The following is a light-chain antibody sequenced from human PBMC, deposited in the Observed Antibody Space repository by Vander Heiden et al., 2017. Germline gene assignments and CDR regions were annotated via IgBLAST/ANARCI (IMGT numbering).Light chain of an antibody. CDR1: QSVSSY. CDR3: QQRSNWPLLT. CDR2: DAS. V-gene: IGKV3-11*01. J-gene: IGKJ4*01. Sequence: EIVLTQSPATLSLSPGERSTLSCRASQSVSSYFAWYQQKPGQAPRLLIYDASNRATGIPARFSGSGSGTDFTLTIRSLEPEDFAVYYCQQRSNWPLLTFGGGTKVAIK.